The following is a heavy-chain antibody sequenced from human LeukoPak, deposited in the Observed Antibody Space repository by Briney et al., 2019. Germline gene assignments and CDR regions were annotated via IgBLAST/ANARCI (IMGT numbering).Heavy chain of an antibody. CDR1: GYSFTSYW. Sequence: GESLKISCKGSGYSFTSYWIGWVRQMPGKGLEWMGIIYPGDSDTRYSPSFQGQVTISADKSISTAYLQWSSLKASDTAMYYCARLGIAAAGHDAFDIWGQGTMVIVSS. CDR3: ARLGIAAAGHDAFDI. D-gene: IGHD6-13*01. CDR2: IYPGDSDT. J-gene: IGHJ3*02. V-gene: IGHV5-51*01.